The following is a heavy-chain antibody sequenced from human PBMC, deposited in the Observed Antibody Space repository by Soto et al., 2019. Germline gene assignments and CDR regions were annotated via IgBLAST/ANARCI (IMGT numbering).Heavy chain of an antibody. Sequence: ASEPVSCKASGYTFPDYYMLWVRQAPGQGLEGMGWSNPNSGDTNYAQKCQGRATKTRDTSISTAKRGLSRLRTDETSCYCCARKVERRKSYYYYYGMDVWGQGTTVTVSS. CDR3: ARKVERRKSYYYYYGMDV. J-gene: IGHJ6*02. CDR2: SNPNSGDT. CDR1: GYTFPDYY. D-gene: IGHD1-1*01. V-gene: IGHV1-2*02.